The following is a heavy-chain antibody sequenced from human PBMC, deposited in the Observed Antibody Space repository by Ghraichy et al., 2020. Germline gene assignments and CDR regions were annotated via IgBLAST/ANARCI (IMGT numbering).Heavy chain of an antibody. Sequence: SETLSLTCAVSGYSISSAYYWGWIRQPPGKGPEWIGSLYHSGSTYYNPSLKSRVTISVDTSKNQFSLKLNSVTAADTAVYYCAGISDYLNYWGQGALVTVSS. D-gene: IGHD3-10*01. CDR1: GYSISSAYY. CDR2: LYHSGST. J-gene: IGHJ4*02. V-gene: IGHV4-38-2*01. CDR3: AGISDYLNY.